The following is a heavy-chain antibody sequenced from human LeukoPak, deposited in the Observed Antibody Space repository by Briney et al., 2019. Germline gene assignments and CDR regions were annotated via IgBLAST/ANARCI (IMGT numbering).Heavy chain of an antibody. CDR1: GGSISSGSYY. CDR2: IYTSGST. CDR3: ARDPPYSGSGEPFDY. J-gene: IGHJ4*02. V-gene: IGHV4-61*02. Sequence: PSETLSLTCTVSGGSISSGSYYWSWIRQPAGKGLEWIGRIYTSGSTNYNPSLKSRVTISVDTSKNQFSLKLSSVTAADTAVYYCARDPPYSGSGEPFDYWGQGTLVTVSX. D-gene: IGHD3-10*01.